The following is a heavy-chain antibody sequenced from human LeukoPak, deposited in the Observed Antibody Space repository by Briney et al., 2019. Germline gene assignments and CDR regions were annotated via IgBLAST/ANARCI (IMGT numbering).Heavy chain of an antibody. D-gene: IGHD6-13*01. CDR3: ARQQLVRWTDY. J-gene: IGHJ4*02. CDR2: INSDGSST. V-gene: IGHV3-74*01. CDR1: GFTFSIYW. Sequence: GGSLRLSCAASGFTFSIYWMHWVRQAPGKGLVWVSRINSDGSSTTYADSVKGRFTISRDNAKNTLYLQMNSLRAEDTAMYYCARQQLVRWTDYWGQGTLVTVSS.